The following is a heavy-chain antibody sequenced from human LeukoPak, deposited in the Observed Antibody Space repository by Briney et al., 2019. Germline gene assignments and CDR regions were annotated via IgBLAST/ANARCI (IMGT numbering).Heavy chain of an antibody. Sequence: SETLSLTCAVYGGSFSGYYWTWIRQPPGKRLEWIGEINHRGSTNYNPSLKSRVTISIDTSKNQFSLKLSSVTAADTAVYYCAHLGPYYYDSSRYEGFDIWGQGTMVTVSS. V-gene: IGHV4-34*01. CDR3: AHLGPYYYDSSRYEGFDI. CDR2: INHRGST. CDR1: GGSFSGYY. D-gene: IGHD3-22*01. J-gene: IGHJ3*02.